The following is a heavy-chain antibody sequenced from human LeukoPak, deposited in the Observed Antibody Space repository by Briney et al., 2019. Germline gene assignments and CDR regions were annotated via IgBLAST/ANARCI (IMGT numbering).Heavy chain of an antibody. J-gene: IGHJ4*02. CDR3: ARASPDDYGDYESY. CDR1: GGSISSGGYY. D-gene: IGHD4-17*01. V-gene: IGHV4-31*03. CDR2: IYYSGNT. Sequence: SQTLSLTCTVSGGSISSGGYYWSWIRQHPGKGLEWIGYIYYSGNTHYNPSLKSRLTISVDTSKNQFSLKLTSVTAADTAVYYCARASPDDYGDYESYWGQGTLVTVSS.